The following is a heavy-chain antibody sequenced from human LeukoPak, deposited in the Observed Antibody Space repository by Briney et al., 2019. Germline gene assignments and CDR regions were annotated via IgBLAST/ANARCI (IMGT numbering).Heavy chain of an antibody. CDR3: ASWSQLRVFDY. CDR2: ISAYNGNT. J-gene: IGHJ4*02. D-gene: IGHD3-3*01. V-gene: IGHV1-18*01. Sequence: ASVKVSCKASGYTFTSYGISWVRQAPGQGLEWMGWISAYNGNTNYAQRLQGRVTMTTDTSTSTAYMELRSLRSDDTAVYYCASWSQLRVFDYWGQGTLVTVSS. CDR1: GYTFTSYG.